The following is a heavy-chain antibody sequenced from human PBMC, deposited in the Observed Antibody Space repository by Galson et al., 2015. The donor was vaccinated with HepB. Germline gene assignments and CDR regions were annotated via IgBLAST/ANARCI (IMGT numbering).Heavy chain of an antibody. CDR1: GGSISSYY. V-gene: IGHV4-59*01. D-gene: IGHD3-9*01. CDR3: ARVAEHYDILTGYSPAGMDV. J-gene: IGHJ6*02. Sequence: SETLSLTCTVSGGSISSYYWSWIRQPPGKGLEWIGYIYYSGSTNYNPSLKSRVTISVDTSKNQFSLKLSSVTAADTAVYYCARVAEHYDILTGYSPAGMDVWGQGTTVTVSS. CDR2: IYYSGST.